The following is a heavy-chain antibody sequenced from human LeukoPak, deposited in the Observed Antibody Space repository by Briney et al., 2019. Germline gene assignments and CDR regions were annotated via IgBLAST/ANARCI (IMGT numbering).Heavy chain of an antibody. D-gene: IGHD3-22*01. CDR3: ARVSNYYDSSVYYPSKALSY. V-gene: IGHV1-2*02. Sequence: INWGGQAHGQGVEWMGWMNPNSGGTNYAQKFQGRVTMNRDRYIRTEYMEMSRLRSEDTAVYYCARVSNYYDSSVYYPSKALSYWGQGTLVTVSS. J-gene: IGHJ4*02. CDR2: MNPNSGGT.